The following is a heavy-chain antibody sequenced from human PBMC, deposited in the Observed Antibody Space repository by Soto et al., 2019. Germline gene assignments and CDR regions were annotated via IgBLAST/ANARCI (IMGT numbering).Heavy chain of an antibody. D-gene: IGHD6-6*01. CDR1: GFTFDDYA. V-gene: IGHV3-9*01. J-gene: IGHJ6*03. CDR2: ISWNGGSI. CDR3: AKEIGDGSSSSLGYYYSYMDV. Sequence: EVQLAESGGGLVQPGRSLRLSCEASGFTFDDYAMHWVRQAPGKGLEWVSGISWNGGSIGYADPVKGRFTISRDNAKYSLYLQMNSLRAGDTAFYYCAKEIGDGSSSSLGYYYSYMDVWGNGTTVTGSS.